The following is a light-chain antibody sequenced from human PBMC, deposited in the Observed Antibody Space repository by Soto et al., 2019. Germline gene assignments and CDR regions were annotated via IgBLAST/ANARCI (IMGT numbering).Light chain of an antibody. V-gene: IGKV3-20*01. CDR1: QSVSNY. J-gene: IGKJ4*01. CDR3: QQYGTSPLT. CDR2: GAS. Sequence: EIVLTQSPGTLSLSPGEGATLSCRASQSVSNYLAWYQQKPGQAPRLLISGASIRATGVPNRFSGSGSGTDFTLTITRLEPEDFAVYYCQQYGTSPLTFGGGTKVDIK.